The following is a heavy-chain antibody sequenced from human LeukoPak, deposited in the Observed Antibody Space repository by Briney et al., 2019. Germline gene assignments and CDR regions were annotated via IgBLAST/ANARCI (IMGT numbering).Heavy chain of an antibody. CDR3: ARGAVNRYNWNDDNFYYYYMDV. CDR1: GYTFTSNY. D-gene: IGHD1-1*01. J-gene: IGHJ6*03. CDR2: ISPSGGST. Sequence: ASVKVSCKAFGYTFTSNYMHWVRQAPGQGPEWMGVISPSGGSTTYAQKFQGRVTPTRDMSTSTDYLELSSLRSEDTAVYYCARGAVNRYNWNDDNFYYYYMDVWGKGTTVTISS. V-gene: IGHV1-46*01.